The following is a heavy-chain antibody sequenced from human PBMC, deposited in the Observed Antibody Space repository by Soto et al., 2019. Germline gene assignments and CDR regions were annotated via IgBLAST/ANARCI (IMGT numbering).Heavy chain of an antibody. V-gene: IGHV1-46*01. CDR2: INPNGSST. CDR1: GYTFTTYY. D-gene: IGHD2-15*01. Sequence: QVQLVQSGAEVKRPGASVKVSCKASGYTFTTYYMHWVRQAPGQGLEWLGIINPNGSSTTYAQKFQGRVTMTRDTSTSTVYLELSSLRYEDTAVYYCARAGYCSGGTCFHGNCDYWGQGTLVTVSA. J-gene: IGHJ4*02. CDR3: ARAGYCSGGTCFHGNCDY.